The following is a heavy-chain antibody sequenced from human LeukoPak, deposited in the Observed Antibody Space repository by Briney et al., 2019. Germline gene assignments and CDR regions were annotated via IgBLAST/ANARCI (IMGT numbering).Heavy chain of an antibody. D-gene: IGHD6-19*01. CDR3: ASALRSGWQGLFDY. J-gene: IGHJ4*02. CDR2: INHSGSI. CDR1: GGSFSGYY. V-gene: IGHV4-34*01. Sequence: SETLSLTCAVYGGSFSGYYWSWIRQPPGKGLEWIGEINHSGSINYNPSLKSRVTISVDTSKNQFSLKLSSVTAADTAVYYCASALRSGWQGLFDYWGQGTLVTVSS.